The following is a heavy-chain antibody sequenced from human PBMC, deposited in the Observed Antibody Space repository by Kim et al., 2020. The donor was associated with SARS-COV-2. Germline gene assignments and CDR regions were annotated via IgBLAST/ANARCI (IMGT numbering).Heavy chain of an antibody. CDR1: GFTFSSYG. Sequence: GGSLRLSCAASGFTFSSYGMHWVRQAPGKGLEWVAVISYDGSNKYYADSVKGRFTISRDNSKNTLYLQMNSLRAEDTAVYYCARDILTGYYSPDYWGQGTLVTVSS. CDR3: ARDILTGYYSPDY. V-gene: IGHV3-33*05. J-gene: IGHJ4*02. CDR2: ISYDGSNK. D-gene: IGHD3-9*01.